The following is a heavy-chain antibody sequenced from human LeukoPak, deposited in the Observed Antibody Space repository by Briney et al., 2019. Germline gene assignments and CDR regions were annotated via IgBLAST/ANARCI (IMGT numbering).Heavy chain of an antibody. CDR3: ARDANDYASPPDY. CDR1: GFTFSTYS. D-gene: IGHD3-16*01. CDR2: IGVGGGRK. J-gene: IGHJ4*02. V-gene: IGHV3-48*01. Sequence: GGSLRLSCAASGFTFSTYSMNWVRQAPGKGLEWVSYIGVGGGRKFYVDSVKGRFTVSRDDAKNSVFLEMGSLRAEDTAGYYCARDANDYASPPDYWGQGTLVTVSS.